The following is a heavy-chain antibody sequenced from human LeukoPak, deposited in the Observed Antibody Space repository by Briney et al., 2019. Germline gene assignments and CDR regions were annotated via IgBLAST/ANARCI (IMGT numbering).Heavy chain of an antibody. CDR3: ARAPEFSSGWLLDC. CDR1: GGSISTCY. CDR2: IHPSGSA. V-gene: IGHV4-4*07. Sequence: SETLSLTCSVSGGSISTCYGSWIRLSAGKGLEWIGRIHPSGSADYNPSLKSRVTMSVDTSKNQFSLKVTSVSAADTGVYYCARAPEFSSGWLLDCWGQGSLVTVSS. D-gene: IGHD6-19*01. J-gene: IGHJ4*02.